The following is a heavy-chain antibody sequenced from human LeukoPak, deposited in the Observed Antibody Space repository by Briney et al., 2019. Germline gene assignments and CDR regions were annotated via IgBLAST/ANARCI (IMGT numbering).Heavy chain of an antibody. D-gene: IGHD3-22*01. V-gene: IGHV3-48*01. CDR1: GFTFSSYS. CDR2: ISSSSSNI. Sequence: GGSLRLSCAASGFTFSSYSMNWVRQAPGKGLEWVSYISSSSSNIYYADSVKGRFTISRDNVKNSLYLQMNSLRAEDTAVYYCARDLTYYYDSSASYWGQGTLVTVSS. J-gene: IGHJ1*01. CDR3: ARDLTYYYDSSASY.